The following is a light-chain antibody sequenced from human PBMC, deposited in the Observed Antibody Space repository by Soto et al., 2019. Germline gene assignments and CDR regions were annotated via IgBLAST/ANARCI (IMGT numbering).Light chain of an antibody. CDR1: SSDVCAYNF. CDR3: SSFRSGSTL. CDR2: EVS. Sequence: QSVLAQPASVSWSPGQSVALSCTGSSSDVCAYNFVSWYQQHPGKAPKLMIYEVSNRPSGVSSRFSGSKSGNTASLTISGLQPEDEADYYCSSFRSGSTLFGTGTKVTVL. J-gene: IGLJ1*01. V-gene: IGLV2-14*01.